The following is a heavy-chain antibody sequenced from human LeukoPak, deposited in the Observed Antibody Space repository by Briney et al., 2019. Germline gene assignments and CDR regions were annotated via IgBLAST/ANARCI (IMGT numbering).Heavy chain of an antibody. CDR2: ISYDGSNK. D-gene: IGHD3-3*01. J-gene: IGHJ6*03. CDR3: ARGRFLEWLPPGYYYMDV. Sequence: GRSLRLSCAASGFTFSSYGMHWVRQAPGKGLEWVAVISYDGSNKYYADSVKGRFTISRDNAKNSLYLQMNSLRAEDTAVYYCARGRFLEWLPPGYYYMDVWGKGTTVTVSS. V-gene: IGHV3-30*03. CDR1: GFTFSSYG.